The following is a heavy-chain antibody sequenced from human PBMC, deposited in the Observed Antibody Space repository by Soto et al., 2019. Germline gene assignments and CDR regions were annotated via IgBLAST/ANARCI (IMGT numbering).Heavy chain of an antibody. CDR2: ISYDGTNK. Sequence: QVQLVESGGGVVQPGRSLRLSCAASGFTFSTYAMHWVRRAPGKGLEWVAVISYDGTNKYYADSVKGRFTISRDNSKKTLSLQMNSLRAEDTALYYCARDGGSYWGQGTMVIVSS. V-gene: IGHV3-30-3*01. J-gene: IGHJ3*01. CDR3: ARDGGSY. CDR1: GFTFSTYA. D-gene: IGHD3-10*01.